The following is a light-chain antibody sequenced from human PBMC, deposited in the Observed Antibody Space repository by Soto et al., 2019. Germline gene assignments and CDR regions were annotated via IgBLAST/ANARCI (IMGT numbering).Light chain of an antibody. CDR3: QQYGGSFRV. CDR1: QSFSSSY. Sequence: IVLTQSPGTLPLSPWERATLSCRASQSFSSSYLAWYQQKPGQAPRLXIYGASSRATGIPDRFSGSGSGTDFTLTISRLEPEDFAVYYCQQYGGSFRVFGPGTKVDIK. CDR2: GAS. J-gene: IGKJ3*01. V-gene: IGKV3-20*01.